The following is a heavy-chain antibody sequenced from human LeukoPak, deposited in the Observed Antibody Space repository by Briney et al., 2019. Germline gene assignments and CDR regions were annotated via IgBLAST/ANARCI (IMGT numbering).Heavy chain of an antibody. CDR1: GVTFSNYA. J-gene: IGHJ6*02. CDR2: ISGSGGNT. CDR3: ARGGGLDV. D-gene: IGHD3-16*01. V-gene: IGHV3-23*01. Sequence: GGSLRLSCAASGVTFSNYAMSWVRQAPGKGLEWVSAISGSGGNTYYADSVKGWFTISRDNAKNSLYLQMSNLRAEDTAVYFCARGGGLDVWGQGATVTVSS.